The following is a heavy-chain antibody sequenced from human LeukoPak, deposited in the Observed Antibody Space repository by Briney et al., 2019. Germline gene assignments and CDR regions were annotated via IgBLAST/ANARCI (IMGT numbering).Heavy chain of an antibody. J-gene: IGHJ4*02. CDR3: AREAYHYGSGSSLDY. D-gene: IGHD3-10*01. CDR1: GGSISSSNW. Sequence: KPSGTLSLTCAVSGGSISSSNWWSWVRQPPGKGLEWLGEIYHSGSTNYNPSLKSRVTISVDKSKNQFSLKLSSVTAADTAVYYCAREAYHYGSGSSLDYWGQGTLVTVSS. V-gene: IGHV4-4*02. CDR2: IYHSGST.